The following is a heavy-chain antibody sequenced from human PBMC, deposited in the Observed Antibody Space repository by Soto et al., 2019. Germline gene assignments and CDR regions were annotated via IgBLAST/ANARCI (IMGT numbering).Heavy chain of an antibody. CDR2: ISSSSSYI. V-gene: IGHV3-21*01. CDR3: ARGGVGATTNGNDY. CDR1: GFTFSSYS. J-gene: IGHJ4*02. Sequence: LRLSCAASGFTFSSYSMNWVRQAPGKGLEWVSSISSSSSYIYYADSVKGRFTISRDNAKNSLSLQMNSLRAEDTAVYYCARGGVGATTNGNDYWGQGTLVTV. D-gene: IGHD1-26*01.